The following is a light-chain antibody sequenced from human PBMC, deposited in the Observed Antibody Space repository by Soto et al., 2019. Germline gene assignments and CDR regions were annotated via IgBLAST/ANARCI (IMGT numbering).Light chain of an antibody. CDR2: DTS. V-gene: IGKV3-20*01. Sequence: EVELTQSPGTLSLSPGERATLSCRASQSVSSSHLAWYQQKRGQAPRLLIYDTSTRATGIPDRFSGSGSGTDFTLTISRLEPEDFAVYHCQHYGASPWTFGQGTKVEV. CDR3: QHYGASPWT. CDR1: QSVSSSH. J-gene: IGKJ1*01.